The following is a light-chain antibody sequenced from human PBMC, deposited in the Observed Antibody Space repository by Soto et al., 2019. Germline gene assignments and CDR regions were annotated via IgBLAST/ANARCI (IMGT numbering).Light chain of an antibody. J-gene: IGKJ1*01. CDR3: QHYGDSSWT. V-gene: IGKV3-20*01. CDR1: QSVSSTL. Sequence: ELVLTQSPVALSXSSGERATLSCRASQSVSSTLLTWYQQKPGQAPRLLIYGVSSRATGIPDRFSGSGSGTDFTLTISRVEPEDFAVYFCQHYGDSSWTFGQGSRVEIK. CDR2: GVS.